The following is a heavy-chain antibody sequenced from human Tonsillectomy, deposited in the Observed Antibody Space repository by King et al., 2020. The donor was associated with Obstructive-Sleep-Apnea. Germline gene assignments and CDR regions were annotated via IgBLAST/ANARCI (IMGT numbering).Heavy chain of an antibody. CDR2: IYYSGST. J-gene: IGHJ4*02. D-gene: IGHD5-18*01. V-gene: IGHV4-59*01. CDR1: GGSISSYY. Sequence: VQLQESGPGLVKPSETLSLTCTVSGGSISSYYWSWIRPPPGKGLEWIGYIYYSGSTNYNPSLKSRVTISVDTSKNQFSLKLSSVTAADTAVYYCARGDGDTAMVLSYYFDYWGQGTLVTVSS. CDR3: ARGDGDTAMVLSYYFDY.